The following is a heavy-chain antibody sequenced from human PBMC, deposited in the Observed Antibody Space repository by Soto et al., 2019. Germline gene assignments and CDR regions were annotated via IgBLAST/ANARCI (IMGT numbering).Heavy chain of an antibody. CDR2: ISAYNGNT. D-gene: IGHD5-18*01. J-gene: IGHJ3*02. CDR3: AKDRGGYSYGKRTFDI. Sequence: QVQLVQSGAEVKKPGASVKVSCKASGYTFTSYGISWVRQAPGQGLEWMGWISAYNGNTNYAQKLQGRVTMTTDTPTSTAHKELNSLKSDDTAVYYCAKDRGGYSYGKRTFDIWSQETMVTVSS. V-gene: IGHV1-18*01. CDR1: GYTFTSYG.